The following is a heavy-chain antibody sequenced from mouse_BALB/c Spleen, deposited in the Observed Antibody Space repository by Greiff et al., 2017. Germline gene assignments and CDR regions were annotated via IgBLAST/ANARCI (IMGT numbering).Heavy chain of an antibody. V-gene: IGHV1-54*01. D-gene: IGHD2-14*01. CDR1: GYAFTNYL. CDR3: ARSDYRSYAMDY. Sequence: QVQLQQSGAELVRPGTSVKVSCKASGYAFTNYLIAWVKQRPGQGLEWIGVINPGSGGTNYNEKFKGKATLTADKSSSTAYMQLSSLTSDDSAVYFCARSDYRSYAMDYWGQGTSVTVSS. CDR2: INPGSGGT. J-gene: IGHJ4*01.